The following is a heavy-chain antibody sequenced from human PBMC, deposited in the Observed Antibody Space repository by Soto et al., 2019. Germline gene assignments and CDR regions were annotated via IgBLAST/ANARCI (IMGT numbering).Heavy chain of an antibody. V-gene: IGHV4-30-4*01. J-gene: IGHJ5*02. CDR3: ASASTGELWVDVNWLDP. CDR1: GGSISSGDYY. CDR2: IYYSGGT. D-gene: IGHD3-16*01. Sequence: SETLSLTCTVSGGSISSGDYYWSWIRQPPGKGLEWIGFIYYSGGTYYKPSLKSRVTISVDTSKNKFSLNLSSVTAADTAVYYCASASTGELWVDVNWLDPWGPGTLVTVSS.